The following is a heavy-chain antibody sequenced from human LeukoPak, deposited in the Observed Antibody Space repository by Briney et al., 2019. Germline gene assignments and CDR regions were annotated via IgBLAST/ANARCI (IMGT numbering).Heavy chain of an antibody. V-gene: IGHV3-30*02. CDR1: GFTFSSYG. D-gene: IGHD2-21*01. Sequence: GGSLRLSCAASGFTFSSYGMHWVRQAPGKGLEWVAFIRYDGSNKYYADSVKGRFTISRDNSKNTLYLQMNSLRAEDTAVYYCAKGRSRLAYYFDYWGQGTLVTVSS. CDR2: IRYDGSNK. CDR3: AKGRSRLAYYFDY. J-gene: IGHJ4*02.